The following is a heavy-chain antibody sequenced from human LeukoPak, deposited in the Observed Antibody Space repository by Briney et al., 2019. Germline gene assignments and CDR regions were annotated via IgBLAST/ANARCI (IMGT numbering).Heavy chain of an antibody. D-gene: IGHD6-13*01. Sequence: GGSLRLSCAASGFTFSSYSMNWVRQAPGKGLEWVSSISSSSSNIYYADSVKGRFTISRDNAKNSLYLQMNSLRAEDTAVYYCARGSKQLVLSRYYYYYYMDVWGKGTTVTVSS. CDR2: ISSSSSNI. CDR1: GFTFSSYS. CDR3: ARGSKQLVLSRYYYYYYMDV. J-gene: IGHJ6*03. V-gene: IGHV3-21*01.